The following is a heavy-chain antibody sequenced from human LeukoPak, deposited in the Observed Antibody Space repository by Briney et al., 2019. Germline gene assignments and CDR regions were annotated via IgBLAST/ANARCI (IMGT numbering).Heavy chain of an antibody. CDR1: GYSFTSYW. Sequence: GESLKISCKGSGYSFTSYWIGWVRQMPGKGLEWMGIIYPGDSDTRYSPSFQGQVTTSADKPISTTYLQWSSLRASHTGLYYFWRGAASGGGGFDPWGQGTLVTVSS. D-gene: IGHD3-16*01. V-gene: IGHV5-51*04. CDR3: WRGAASGGGGFDP. CDR2: IYPGDSDT. J-gene: IGHJ5*02.